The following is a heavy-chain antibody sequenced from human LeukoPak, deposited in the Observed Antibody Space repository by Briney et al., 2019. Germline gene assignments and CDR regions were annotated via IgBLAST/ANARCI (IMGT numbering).Heavy chain of an antibody. CDR2: ISGSGGST. J-gene: IGHJ4*02. V-gene: IGHV3-23*01. CDR1: GFTFSSYW. Sequence: GGSLRLSCATTGFTFSSYWMSWVRQAPGKGLEWVSAISGSGGSTYYADSVKGRFTISRDNSKNTLYLQMNSLRAEDTAVYYCAKGVVVVVAATPFDYWGQGTLVTVSS. CDR3: AKGVVVVVAATPFDY. D-gene: IGHD2-15*01.